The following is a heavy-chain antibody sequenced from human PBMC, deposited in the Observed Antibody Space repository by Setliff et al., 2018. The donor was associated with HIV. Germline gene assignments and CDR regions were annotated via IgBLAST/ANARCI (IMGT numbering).Heavy chain of an antibody. Sequence: GESLKISCSASGFTFSSYAMHWVRQAPGKGLQYVSAISSNGATTYYADSVKGRFTISRDNSMNTLYLQMSSLRPEDTAVYYCVKVACGGGICYLWYYYMDVWGKGTTVTVSS. CDR3: VKVACGGGICYLWYYYMDV. D-gene: IGHD2-15*01. CDR1: GFTFSSYA. CDR2: ISSNGATT. J-gene: IGHJ6*03. V-gene: IGHV3-64D*09.